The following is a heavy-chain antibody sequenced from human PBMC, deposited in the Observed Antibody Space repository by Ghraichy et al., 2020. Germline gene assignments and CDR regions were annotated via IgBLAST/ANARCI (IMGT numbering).Heavy chain of an antibody. CDR2: VCYSGST. Sequence: SETLSLTCTVSDDSVSSGSYCWSWVRQPPGKGLEWVGYVCYSGSTDYNSSLKSRVTISVDTSKNQFSLTLSSVTAADTAVYYCARLALFGALPVYFDYWGQGTLVTISS. V-gene: IGHV4-61*01. CDR3: ARLALFGALPVYFDY. J-gene: IGHJ4*02. CDR1: DDSVSSGSYC. D-gene: IGHD3-10*02.